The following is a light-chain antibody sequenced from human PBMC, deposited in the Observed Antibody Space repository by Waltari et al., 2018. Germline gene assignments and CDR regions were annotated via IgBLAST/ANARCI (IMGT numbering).Light chain of an antibody. CDR3: QSYDSSNVV. Sequence: NFMLTQPHSVSESPGKTVTISCTRSSGSIASNYVQWYQQRPGRSPTTVRYEGNQRPSGVPDRFSGSIDSSSNSASLTISGLKTEDEADYYCQSYDSSNVVFGGGTKLTVL. J-gene: IGLJ2*01. CDR2: EGN. V-gene: IGLV6-57*01. CDR1: SGSIASNY.